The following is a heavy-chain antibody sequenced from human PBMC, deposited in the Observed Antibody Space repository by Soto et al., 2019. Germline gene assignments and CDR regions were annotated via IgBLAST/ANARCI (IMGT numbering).Heavy chain of an antibody. Sequence: SVKVSCKASGFTFSTSAMQWARQARGQSLEWIGWIDVGSGHINYSQKFHDRVTITRDMSAGTVYMELSSLRSEDTAVYYCARSIVVVTALDYWGQGTLVTVSS. CDR2: IDVGSGHI. V-gene: IGHV1-58*02. CDR1: GFTFSTSA. J-gene: IGHJ4*02. CDR3: ARSIVVVTALDY. D-gene: IGHD2-21*02.